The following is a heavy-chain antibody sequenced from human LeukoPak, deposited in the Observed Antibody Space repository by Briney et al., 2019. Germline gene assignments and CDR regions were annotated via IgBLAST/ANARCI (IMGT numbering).Heavy chain of an antibody. Sequence: SETLSLTCTVSGGSISSYYWSWIRQPPGKGLEWFGYIYYSGSTNYNPSLKSRVTISVDTSKNQFSLKLSSVTAADTAVYYCARAYPYSQQLVPYYFDYWGQGTLVTVSS. D-gene: IGHD6-13*01. J-gene: IGHJ4*02. CDR3: ARAYPYSQQLVPYYFDY. CDR1: GGSISSYY. V-gene: IGHV4-59*01. CDR2: IYYSGST.